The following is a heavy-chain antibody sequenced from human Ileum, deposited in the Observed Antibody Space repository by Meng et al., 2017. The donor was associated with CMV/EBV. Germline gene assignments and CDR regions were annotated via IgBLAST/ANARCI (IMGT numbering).Heavy chain of an antibody. V-gene: IGHV3-23*01. CDR3: AKDRYFDPAHFDY. CDR1: GLTFHSYS. CDR2: ISGSGANS. J-gene: IGHJ4*01. D-gene: IGHD3-9*01. Sequence: GEYLKIYCVASGLTFHSYSLGWVRQAPGKGPEWVAAISGSGANSYYADSVKGRATISRDNSKNTLLLELNGLRADDTAVYYCAKDRYFDPAHFDYWGHGTLVTVAS.